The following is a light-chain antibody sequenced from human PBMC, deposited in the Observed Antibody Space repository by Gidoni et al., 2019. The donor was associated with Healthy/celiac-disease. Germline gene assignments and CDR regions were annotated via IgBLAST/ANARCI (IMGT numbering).Light chain of an antibody. V-gene: IGKV3-20*01. J-gene: IGKJ4*01. CDR3: QQYGSSRLT. CDR2: GAS. CDR1: QCVSSSY. Sequence: DIVLTQSPGTLSLSPGERATLSCRASQCVSSSYLAWYQQKPGQAPRLLSYGASSRATGIPDRFSGSGSGTDFTLTISRLEPEDFAVYYCQQYGSSRLTFGGGTKVEIK.